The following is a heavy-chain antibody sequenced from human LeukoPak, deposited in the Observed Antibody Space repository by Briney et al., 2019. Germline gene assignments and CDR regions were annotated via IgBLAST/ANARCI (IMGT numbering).Heavy chain of an antibody. CDR1: GFTFSSYA. J-gene: IGHJ4*02. CDR2: ISYDGSNK. D-gene: IGHD6-13*01. Sequence: PGRSLRLSCAASGFTFSSYAMHWVRQAPGKGLEWVAVISYDGSNKYYADSVKGRFTISRDNSRNTLYLQMNSLRAEDTAVYYCAREDSSSQDWGQGTLVTVSS. V-gene: IGHV3-30*14. CDR3: AREDSSSQD.